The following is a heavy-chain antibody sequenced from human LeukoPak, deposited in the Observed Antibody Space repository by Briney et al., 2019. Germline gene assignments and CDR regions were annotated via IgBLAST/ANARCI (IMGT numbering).Heavy chain of an antibody. J-gene: IGHJ4*02. CDR1: GSSISSYY. Sequence: SETLSLTCTVSGSSISSYYWSWIRQPAGKGLEWIGRIYTSGSTNYNPSLKSRVTMSVDTSKNQFSLKLSSVTAADTAVYYCAREDSSGYGLYYFDYWGQGTLVTVSS. CDR3: AREDSSGYGLYYFDY. D-gene: IGHD3-22*01. V-gene: IGHV4-4*07. CDR2: IYTSGST.